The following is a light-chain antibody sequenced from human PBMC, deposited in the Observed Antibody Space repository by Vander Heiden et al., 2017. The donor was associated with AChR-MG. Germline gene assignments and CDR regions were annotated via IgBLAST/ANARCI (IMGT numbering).Light chain of an antibody. V-gene: IGLV3-21*03. CDR3: QVWDRTNDQVV. CDR1: NIGSKS. CDR2: DDT. J-gene: IGLJ3*02. Sequence: SYVLAQPPSVSVAPGKTARITCGGTNIGSKSVHWFQQKPGQAPVVVVYDDTGRPSGIPERVSGSNSGNTATLTITRVEAGDEADYYCQVWDRTNDQVVFGGGTKL.